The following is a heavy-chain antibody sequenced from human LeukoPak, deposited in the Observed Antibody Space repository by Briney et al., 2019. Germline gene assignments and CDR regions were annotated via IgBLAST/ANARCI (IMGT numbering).Heavy chain of an antibody. Sequence: GGSLRLSCAASGFTFSSYSMNWVRQAPGKGLEWVSSISSSSSYIYYADSVKGRFTISRDNAKNSLYLQMNSLRAEDTAVYYCARDEDYVWGSYRSYYDYWGQGTLVTVSS. CDR2: ISSSSSYI. D-gene: IGHD3-16*02. V-gene: IGHV3-21*01. J-gene: IGHJ4*02. CDR3: ARDEDYVWGSYRSYYDY. CDR1: GFTFSSYS.